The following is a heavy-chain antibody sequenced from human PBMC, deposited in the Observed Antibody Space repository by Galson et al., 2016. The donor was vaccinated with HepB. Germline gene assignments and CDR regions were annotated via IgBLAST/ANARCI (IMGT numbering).Heavy chain of an antibody. V-gene: IGHV3-23*01. D-gene: IGHD4-23*01. CDR3: ARQSPYPGNIYSREDY. CDR2: IDGSSATT. J-gene: IGHJ4*02. Sequence: SLRLSCAASGFTFSNYAMTWVRQAPGKGLYWVSVIDGSSATTYYGDSVKGRFTISRDNSKNTLFLQMNNLRAEDTAVYYCARQSPYPGNIYSREDYWGQGTLVTVSS. CDR1: GFTFSNYA.